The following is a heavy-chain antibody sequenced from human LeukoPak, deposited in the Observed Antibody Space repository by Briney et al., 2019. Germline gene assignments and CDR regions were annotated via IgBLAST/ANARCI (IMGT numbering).Heavy chain of an antibody. D-gene: IGHD1-26*01. Sequence: SETLSLTCAVYGGSFSGYYWSWIRQPPGKGLEWIGEINHSGSTNYNPSLKSRVTISVDTSKNQFSLKLSSVTAADTAVYYCAKDLLPLVGASYWGQGTLVTVSS. V-gene: IGHV4-34*01. CDR2: INHSGST. J-gene: IGHJ4*02. CDR3: AKDLLPLVGASY. CDR1: GGSFSGYY.